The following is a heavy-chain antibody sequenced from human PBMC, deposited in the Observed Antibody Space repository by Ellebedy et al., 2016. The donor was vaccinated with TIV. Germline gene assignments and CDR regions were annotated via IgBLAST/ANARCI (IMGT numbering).Heavy chain of an antibody. D-gene: IGHD4-17*01. Sequence: AASVKVSCKASGGTFSSYAISWVRQAPGQGLEWMGGIIPIFGTANYAQKFQGRVTITADESTSTAYMELSSLRSEDTAVYYCARGDQPRYGDYVHDAFDIWGQGTMVTVSS. CDR3: ARGDQPRYGDYVHDAFDI. V-gene: IGHV1-69*13. CDR1: GGTFSSYA. CDR2: IIPIFGTA. J-gene: IGHJ3*02.